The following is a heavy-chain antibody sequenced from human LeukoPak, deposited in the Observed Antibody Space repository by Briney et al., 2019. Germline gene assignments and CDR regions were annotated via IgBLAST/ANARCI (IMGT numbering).Heavy chain of an antibody. V-gene: IGHV4-34*01. J-gene: IGHJ6*02. CDR3: ARGLARMEYCSTTSCFGARYYYYCGMDV. CDR2: IDHSGNT. Sequence: SETLSLTCAVYGGSFNGYYWIWIRQPPGKGLEWIGEIDHSGNTNYNPSLKSRVTISVDTSKDQFSLRVSSVTAADTAVYYCARGLARMEYCSTTSCFGARYYYYCGMDVWGQGTTVTVSS. D-gene: IGHD2-2*01. CDR1: GGSFNGYY.